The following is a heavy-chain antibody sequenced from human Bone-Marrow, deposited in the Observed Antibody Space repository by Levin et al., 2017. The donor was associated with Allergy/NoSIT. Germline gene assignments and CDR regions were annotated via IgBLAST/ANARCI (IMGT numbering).Heavy chain of an antibody. V-gene: IGHV3-33*01. CDR1: GFTFSSYG. CDR3: ARARRPNCSGGSGYEILDY. CDR2: IWYDGSNK. J-gene: IGHJ4*02. Sequence: GGSLRLSCAASGFTFSSYGMHWVRQAPGKGLEWVAVIWYDGSNKYYADSVKGRFTISRDNSKNTLYLQMNSLRAEDTAVYYCARARRPNCSGGSGYEILDYWGQGTLVTVSS. D-gene: IGHD2-15*01.